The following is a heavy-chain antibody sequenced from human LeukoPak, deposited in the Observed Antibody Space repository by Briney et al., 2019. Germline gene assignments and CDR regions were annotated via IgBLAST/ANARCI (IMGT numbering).Heavy chain of an antibody. Sequence: GGSLRLSCTASGFTFSSHWMHWVRQAPGKGLEWVSGISWNSGSIGYADSVKGRFTISRDNAKNSLYLQMNSLRAEDTALYYCAKDQNYDILTGPDYWGQGTLVTVSS. CDR3: AKDQNYDILTGPDY. CDR2: ISWNSGSI. V-gene: IGHV3-9*01. D-gene: IGHD3-9*01. CDR1: GFTFSSHW. J-gene: IGHJ4*02.